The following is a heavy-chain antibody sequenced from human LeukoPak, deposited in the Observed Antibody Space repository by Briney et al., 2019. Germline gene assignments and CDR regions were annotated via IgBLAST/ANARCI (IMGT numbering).Heavy chain of an antibody. CDR3: VKDHLARGVMAS. V-gene: IGHV3-33*03. CDR2: IWHDASDI. J-gene: IGHJ5*02. CDR1: GFVFSTSV. Sequence: GRSLRLSCAASGFVFSTSVMHWVRQAPGKGLEWVALIWHDASDIYYADSVKGRFTISRDNSKNTLYLQTHSLRTEDTGVYYCVKDHLARGVMASWGQGTLVTVSS. D-gene: IGHD3-10*01.